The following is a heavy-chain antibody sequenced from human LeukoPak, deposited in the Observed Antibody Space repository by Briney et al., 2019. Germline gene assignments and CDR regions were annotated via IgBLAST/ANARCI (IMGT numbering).Heavy chain of an antibody. J-gene: IGHJ4*02. Sequence: SETLSLTCTVSGGSISSYYWSWIRQPPGKGLEWIGCIYYSGSTNYNPSLKSRVTISVDTSKNQFSLKLSSVTAADTAVYYCARTNAPYYDSSGYYHEGLDYWGQGTLVTVSS. V-gene: IGHV4-59*01. D-gene: IGHD3-22*01. CDR2: IYYSGST. CDR3: ARTNAPYYDSSGYYHEGLDY. CDR1: GGSISSYY.